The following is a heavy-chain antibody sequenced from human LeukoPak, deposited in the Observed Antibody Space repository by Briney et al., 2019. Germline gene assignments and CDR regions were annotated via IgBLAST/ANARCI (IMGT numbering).Heavy chain of an antibody. J-gene: IGHJ5*02. Sequence: PGGSLRLSCAASGFTFSSYAMSWVRQAPGKGLEWVSSISSSSSYIYYADSVKGRFTISRDNAKNSLYLQMNSLRAEDTAVYYCARDSGSGRDWFDPWGQGTLVTVSS. CDR2: ISSSSSYI. CDR3: ARDSGSGRDWFDP. D-gene: IGHD3-10*01. V-gene: IGHV3-21*01. CDR1: GFTFSSYA.